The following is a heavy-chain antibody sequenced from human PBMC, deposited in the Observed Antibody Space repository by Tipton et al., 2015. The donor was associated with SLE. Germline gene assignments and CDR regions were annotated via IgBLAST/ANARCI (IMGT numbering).Heavy chain of an antibody. CDR1: GFTFGDYA. J-gene: IGHJ6*02. D-gene: IGHD2-21*01. Sequence: SLRLSCTASGFTFGDYAMSWVRQAPGKGLVWVSRINSDGSSTSYADSVKGRFTISRDNAKNTLYLQMNSLRAEDTAVYYCAKDLWSEGYYYYGMDVWGQGTTVTVSS. CDR2: INSDGSST. CDR3: AKDLWSEGYYYYGMDV. V-gene: IGHV3-74*01.